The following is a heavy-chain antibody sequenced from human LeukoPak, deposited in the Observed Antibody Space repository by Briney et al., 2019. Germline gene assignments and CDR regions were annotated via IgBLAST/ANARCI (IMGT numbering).Heavy chain of an antibody. J-gene: IGHJ6*02. V-gene: IGHV3-23*01. CDR3: AKGPGPYYYYGMDV. CDR2: IISSGSRT. CDR1: GFTFSSYA. Sequence: GGSLRLSCAASGFTFSSYAMSWVRQAPGKGLEWVSGIISSGSRTYYADSVKGRLTISRDNSKNTLYLQMNSLRAEDTAVYYCAKGPGPYYYYGMDVWGQGTTVTVSS.